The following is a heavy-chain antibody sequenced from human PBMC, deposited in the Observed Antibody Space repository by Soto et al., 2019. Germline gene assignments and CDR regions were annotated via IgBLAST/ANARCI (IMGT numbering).Heavy chain of an antibody. CDR1: GASITGTSY. CDR3: ARGRTPPGAPAWYYFDS. Sequence: PSETLSLTCTVSGASITGTSYWSWIRQPAGKGLEWIGRFSLSGTTNYNPSLRSRVTMSADVSKNQFSLRLTSVTAADTALYYCARGRTPPGAPAWYYFDSWGQGTLVTVSS. CDR2: FSLSGTT. V-gene: IGHV4-4*07. D-gene: IGHD2-8*02. J-gene: IGHJ4*02.